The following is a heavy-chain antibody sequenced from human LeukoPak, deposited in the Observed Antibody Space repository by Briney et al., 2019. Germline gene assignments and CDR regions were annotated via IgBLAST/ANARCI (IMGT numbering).Heavy chain of an antibody. V-gene: IGHV3-9*03. CDR1: GFTFDDYA. D-gene: IGHD1-26*01. CDR3: AKDTGGSYTGNSYFDY. Sequence: PGGSLRLSCAASGFTFDDYAMHWVRHAPGKGLEWVSGISWNSGSIGYADSVKGRFTISRDNAKNSLYLQMNSLRAEDMALYYCAKDTGGSYTGNSYFDYWGQGTLVTVSS. CDR2: ISWNSGSI. J-gene: IGHJ4*02.